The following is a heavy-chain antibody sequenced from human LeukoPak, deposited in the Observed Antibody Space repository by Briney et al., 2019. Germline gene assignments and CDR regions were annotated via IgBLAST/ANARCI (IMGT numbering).Heavy chain of an antibody. V-gene: IGHV3-21*01. CDR1: GFTFSSYS. CDR3: ARVWVDTAMDYSDY. D-gene: IGHD5-18*01. J-gene: IGHJ4*02. CDR2: ISSSSSYI. Sequence: GGSLRLSCAASGFTFSSYSMNWVRQAPGKGLEWVSSISSSSSYIYYADSVKGRFTISRDNAKNSLYLQMNSLRAEDTAVYYCARVWVDTAMDYSDYWGQGTLVTVSS.